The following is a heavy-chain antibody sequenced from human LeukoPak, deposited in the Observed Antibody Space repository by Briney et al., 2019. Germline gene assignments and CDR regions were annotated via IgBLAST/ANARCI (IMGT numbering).Heavy chain of an antibody. J-gene: IGHJ3*02. V-gene: IGHV4-61*02. CDR3: ARGHEPPYYDSSGYYYVRRSYAFDI. CDR1: GGSISSGSYY. D-gene: IGHD3-22*01. CDR2: IYTSGST. Sequence: SQTLSLTCTVSGGSISSGSYYWSWIRQPAGKGLEWIGRIYTSGSTNYNPSLKSRVTISVDTSKNQFSLKLSSVTAADTAVYYCARGHEPPYYDSSGYYYVRRSYAFDIWGQGTMVTVSS.